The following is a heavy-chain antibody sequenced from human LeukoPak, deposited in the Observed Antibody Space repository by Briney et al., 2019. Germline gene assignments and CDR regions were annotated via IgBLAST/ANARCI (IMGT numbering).Heavy chain of an antibody. D-gene: IGHD3-10*01. CDR3: VRDYYGMDV. V-gene: IGHV3-64D*06. CDR1: GSTLQNYA. Sequence: GGSLRLSCSASGSTLQNYAMYWVRQAPGKELEQVSLTHGNGGNTDYADSVKGRFTISRDYSKNTLYLQLTSLSVEDTAVYYCVRDYYGMDVWGQGITVTVSS. CDR2: THGNGGNT. J-gene: IGHJ6*02.